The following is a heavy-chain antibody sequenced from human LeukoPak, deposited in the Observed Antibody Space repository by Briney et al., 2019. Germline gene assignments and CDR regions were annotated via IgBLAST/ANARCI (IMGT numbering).Heavy chain of an antibody. CDR3: ARGGIAARPFDY. Sequence: ASVKVSCKASGGTFSSYAISWVRQAPGQGLEWMGGIIPIFGTANYAQKFQGRVTITADESTSTAYMELSSLRSEDTAVYYCARGGIAARPFDYWGQGTLVTVSS. V-gene: IGHV1-69*13. D-gene: IGHD6-6*01. J-gene: IGHJ4*02. CDR1: GGTFSSYA. CDR2: IIPIFGTA.